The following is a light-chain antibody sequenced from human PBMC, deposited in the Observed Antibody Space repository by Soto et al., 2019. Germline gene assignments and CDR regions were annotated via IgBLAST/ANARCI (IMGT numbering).Light chain of an antibody. CDR1: GSNIGKSY. V-gene: IGLV1-36*01. J-gene: IGLJ3*02. CDR2: YDD. CDR3: QSYDTSLRDWV. Sequence: QSVLTQPPSVSGAPRQRVTIACSGIGSNIGKSYVNWYQQLPGKSPKLLIHYDDLLPSGVSDRFSGSKSGTSASLAITGLQAQDEADYYCQSYDTSLRDWVFGGGTQLTVL.